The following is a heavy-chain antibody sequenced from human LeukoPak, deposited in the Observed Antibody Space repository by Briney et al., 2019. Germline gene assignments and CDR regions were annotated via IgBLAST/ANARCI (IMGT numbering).Heavy chain of an antibody. CDR2: IWFDGSNI. J-gene: IGHJ4*02. Sequence: GRSLGLSCAASGFNFSSYGMHWVRQAPGKGLEWVTSIWFDGSNIHYADSVKGRVIISRDNSKSALYLQMNSLRAEDTAIYYCARDSLPMAVTGPFDHWGQGALVTVSS. CDR3: ARDSLPMAVTGPFDH. CDR1: GFNFSSYG. D-gene: IGHD6-19*01. V-gene: IGHV3-33*01.